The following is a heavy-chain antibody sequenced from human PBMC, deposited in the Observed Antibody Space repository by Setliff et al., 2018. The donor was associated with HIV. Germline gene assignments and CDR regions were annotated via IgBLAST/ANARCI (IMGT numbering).Heavy chain of an antibody. V-gene: IGHV4-59*01. D-gene: IGHD3-3*01. CDR1: GGSFSGYY. CDR3: ARGVNFDH. CDR2: IYIYNSGST. Sequence: KSSETLSLTCRVSGGSFSGYYRSWTRQPPGEGLEWIGYIYIYNSGSTNYNPSLTRRVTISVDTSRNQFSLKLTSVTAADTAIHYCARGVNFDHWGQGTQVTVSS. J-gene: IGHJ4*02.